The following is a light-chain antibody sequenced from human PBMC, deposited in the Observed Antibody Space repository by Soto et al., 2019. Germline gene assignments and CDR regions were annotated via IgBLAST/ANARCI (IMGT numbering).Light chain of an antibody. CDR1: SSNIGSNT. V-gene: IGLV1-44*01. J-gene: IGLJ2*01. Sequence: QSVLTQPPSASGTPGQRGTISCSGSSSNIGSNTVNWYQQLPGTAPKLLIYSNNQRPSGVPDRSSGSKSGTSASLAISGLQSEDEADYYCAAWDDSLNGLVVFGGGTKLTVL. CDR3: AAWDDSLNGLVV. CDR2: SNN.